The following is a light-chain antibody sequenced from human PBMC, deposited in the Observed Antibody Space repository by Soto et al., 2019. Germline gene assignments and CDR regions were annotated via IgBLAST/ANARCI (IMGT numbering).Light chain of an antibody. CDR1: SSNIGAGYD. CDR2: GNS. J-gene: IGLJ2*01. Sequence: QSVLTQPPSVSGAPGQRVTISCTGSSSNIGAGYDVHWYQQLPGTAPKLLIYGNSNRPSGVPDRFSGSKSGTSASLASTGLQAEDEADYYFPSYDSSHVVFGGGAKLTVL. CDR3: PSYDSSHVV. V-gene: IGLV1-40*01.